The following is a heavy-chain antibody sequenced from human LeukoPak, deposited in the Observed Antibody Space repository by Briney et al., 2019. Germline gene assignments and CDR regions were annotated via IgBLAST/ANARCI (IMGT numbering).Heavy chain of an antibody. D-gene: IGHD3-3*01. Sequence: SETLSLTCTVSGGSISSGGYYWSWIRQHPGKGLEWIGYIYYSGSTYYNPSLKSRVTISVDTSKNQFSLKLSSVTAADTAVYYCARDRKVILEWLVMRYMDVWGKGTTVTVSS. J-gene: IGHJ6*03. CDR3: ARDRKVILEWLVMRYMDV. CDR2: IYYSGST. V-gene: IGHV4-31*03. CDR1: GGSISSGGYY.